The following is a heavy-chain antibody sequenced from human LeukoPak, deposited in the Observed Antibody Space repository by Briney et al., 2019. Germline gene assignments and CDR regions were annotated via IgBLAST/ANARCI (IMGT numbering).Heavy chain of an antibody. J-gene: IGHJ4*02. Sequence: PGGSLRLSCAASGFTVSSNYMSWVRQAPGKGLEWVSVIYSGGSTYYADSVKGRFTISRDNSKNTLYLQMNSLRAEDTAVYYCAGAHVEMATGFDYWGQGTLVTVSS. D-gene: IGHD5-24*01. V-gene: IGHV3-53*01. CDR1: GFTVSSNY. CDR2: IYSGGST. CDR3: AGAHVEMATGFDY.